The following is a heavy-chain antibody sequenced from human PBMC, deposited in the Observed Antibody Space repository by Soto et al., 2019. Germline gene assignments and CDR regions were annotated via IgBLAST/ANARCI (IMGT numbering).Heavy chain of an antibody. J-gene: IGHJ4*02. CDR1: GGSISSGDYY. CDR3: ARGRRYCSGGSCPWSDY. V-gene: IGHV4-30-4*01. D-gene: IGHD2-15*01. CDR2: IYYSGST. Sequence: PSETLSLTCTVSGGSISSGDYYWSWIRQPPGKGLEWIGYIYYSGSTYYNPSLKSRVTISVDTSKNQFSLKLSSVTAADTAVYYCARGRRYCSGGSCPWSDYWGQGTLVTVSS.